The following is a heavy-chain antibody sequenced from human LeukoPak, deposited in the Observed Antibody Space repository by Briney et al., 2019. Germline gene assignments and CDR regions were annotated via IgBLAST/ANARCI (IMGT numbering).Heavy chain of an antibody. CDR2: IRSDGYHT. Sequence: GGSLRLSCGASGFVFDDYDMHWVRQAPGKGLEWVAFIRSDGYHTYYTDSVKGRFIITRDNFKNTLYLQMDSLRLEDMAVYYCAKPSGSGVDYWGRGTRVTVSS. CDR1: GFVFDDYD. J-gene: IGHJ4*02. CDR3: AKPSGSGVDY. D-gene: IGHD1-26*01. V-gene: IGHV3-30*02.